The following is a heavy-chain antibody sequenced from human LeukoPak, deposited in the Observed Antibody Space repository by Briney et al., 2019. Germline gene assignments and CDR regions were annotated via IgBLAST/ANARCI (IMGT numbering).Heavy chain of an antibody. J-gene: IGHJ6*02. V-gene: IGHV5-51*01. Sequence: ESLKISCKGSGYTFSTYWIAWVRQMPGKGLEWMGFVYPGDSDTRYSPSFQGQVTISADKSLMTAYLQWSSLKASDTGIYICASAAARMKYGLDVWGQGTTVTVSS. D-gene: IGHD6-25*01. CDR2: VYPGDSDT. CDR1: GYTFSTYW. CDR3: ASAAARMKYGLDV.